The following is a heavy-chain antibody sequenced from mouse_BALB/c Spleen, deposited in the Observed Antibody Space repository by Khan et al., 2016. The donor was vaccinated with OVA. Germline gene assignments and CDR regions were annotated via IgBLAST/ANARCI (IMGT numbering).Heavy chain of an antibody. V-gene: IGHV3-2*02. CDR3: ARSVTITTVVATDFDY. CDR1: GYSITSDYA. Sequence: EVQLQESGPGLVKPSQSLSLTCTVTGYSITSDYAWNWIRQFPGNKLEWMGYISYSGRTSYNQSLKSRISINRDTSKNQFFLQLNSVTTADTTTYYCARSVTITTVVATDFDYLGQGTTLTVSS. D-gene: IGHD1-1*01. CDR2: ISYSGRT. J-gene: IGHJ2*01.